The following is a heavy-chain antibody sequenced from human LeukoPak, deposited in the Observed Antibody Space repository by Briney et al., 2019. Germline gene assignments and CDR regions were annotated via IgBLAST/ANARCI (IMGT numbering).Heavy chain of an antibody. CDR3: AREILAPGKTHDY. V-gene: IGHV3-48*03. CDR1: GFTFSSYE. J-gene: IGHJ4*02. CDR2: ISSSGSTI. Sequence: GGSPRLSCAASGFTFSSYEMNWVRQAPGKGLEWVSYISSSGSTIYYADSVKGRFTISRDNAKNTLFLQINGLRAEDTAVYYCAREILAPGKTHDYWGQGTLVTVSS.